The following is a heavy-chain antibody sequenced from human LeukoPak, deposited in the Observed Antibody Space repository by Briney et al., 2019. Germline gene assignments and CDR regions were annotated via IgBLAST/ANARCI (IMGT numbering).Heavy chain of an antibody. CDR1: GFTFSSYA. CDR2: ISYDGSNK. CDR3: ASFGDCSGGSCSAFDV. D-gene: IGHD2-15*01. V-gene: IGHV3-30*04. J-gene: IGHJ3*01. Sequence: GGSLRLSCAASGFTFSSYAMHWVRQAPGKGLEWVAVISYDGSNKYYADSVKGRFTISRDNSKKTLYLQMNSLRAEDTAVYYCASFGDCSGGSCSAFDVWGQGTMVTVSS.